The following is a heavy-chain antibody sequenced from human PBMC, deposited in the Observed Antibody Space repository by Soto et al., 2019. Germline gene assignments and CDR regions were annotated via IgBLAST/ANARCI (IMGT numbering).Heavy chain of an antibody. Sequence: EVQLVQSGAEVKKPGESLRISCKGSGYSFTSYWISWVRQMPGKGLEWMGRIDPSDSYTNYSPSFQGHVTISADKSISTAYLRWSSLKASDTAMYYRARHLITVTGGVYYGMDVWGQGTTVTVSS. CDR1: GYSFTSYW. V-gene: IGHV5-10-1*01. J-gene: IGHJ6*02. CDR2: IDPSDSYT. D-gene: IGHD4-17*01. CDR3: ARHLITVTGGVYYGMDV.